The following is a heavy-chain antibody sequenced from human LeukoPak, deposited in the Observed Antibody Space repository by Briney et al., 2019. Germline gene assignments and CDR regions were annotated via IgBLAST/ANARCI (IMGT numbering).Heavy chain of an antibody. CDR2: IYHSGSA. V-gene: IGHV4-30-2*01. J-gene: IGHJ4*02. Sequence: SETLSLTCTVSGGSISSGGYYWSWIRQPPGKGLEWIGYIYHSGSANYNPSLRSRVTISVDTSKNQFSLKLSSVTAADTAVYYCARDFHYYGSQSYLGHWGQGTLVTVSS. CDR1: GGSISSGGYY. CDR3: ARDFHYYGSQSYLGH. D-gene: IGHD3-10*01.